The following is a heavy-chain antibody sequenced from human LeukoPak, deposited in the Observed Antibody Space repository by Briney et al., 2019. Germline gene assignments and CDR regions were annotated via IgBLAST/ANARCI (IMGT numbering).Heavy chain of an antibody. CDR1: GFTFSSYA. D-gene: IGHD5-24*01. CDR3: AKSSSYGYNSAY. Sequence: GGSLRPSCAASGFTFSSYAMSWVRQAPGKGLEWVSAISGSGGSTYYADSVKGRFTISRDNSKNTLYLQMNSLRAEDTAVYYCAKSSSYGYNSAYWGQGTLVTVSS. J-gene: IGHJ4*02. V-gene: IGHV3-23*01. CDR2: ISGSGGST.